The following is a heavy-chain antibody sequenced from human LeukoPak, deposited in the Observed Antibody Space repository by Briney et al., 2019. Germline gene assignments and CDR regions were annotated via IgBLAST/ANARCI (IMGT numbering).Heavy chain of an antibody. CDR3: ARLVEVAGRLDY. D-gene: IGHD6-19*01. Sequence: HGESLKISCKGSGYSFTSYWIGWVRQMPGKGLGWMGIIYPGDSDTRYSPSFQGQVTISADKSISTAYLQWSRLKASDTAMYYCARLVEVAGRLDYWGQGTPVILSS. CDR1: GYSFTSYW. J-gene: IGHJ4*02. CDR2: IYPGDSDT. V-gene: IGHV5-51*01.